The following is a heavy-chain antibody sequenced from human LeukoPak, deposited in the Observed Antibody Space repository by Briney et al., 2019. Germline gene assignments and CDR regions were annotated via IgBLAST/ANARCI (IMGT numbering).Heavy chain of an antibody. CDR3: ATVGSSGWFPY. CDR2: ISWNSGSI. V-gene: IGHV3-9*01. Sequence: PGGSLRLSCAASGFTFDDYAMHWVRQAPGKGLEWVSGISWNSGSIGYADSVKGRFTISRDNAKNSLYLQMNSLRAEDTALYYCATVGSSGWFPYWGQGTLVTVSS. D-gene: IGHD6-19*01. J-gene: IGHJ4*02. CDR1: GFTFDDYA.